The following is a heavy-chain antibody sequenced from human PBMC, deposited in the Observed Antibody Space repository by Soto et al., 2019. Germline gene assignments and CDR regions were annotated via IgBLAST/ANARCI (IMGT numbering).Heavy chain of an antibody. Sequence: GGSLRLSCAASGFTFSSYAMSWVRQAPGKGLEWVSAISGSGGSTYYADSVKGRFTISRDNSKNTLYLQMNSLRAEDTAVYYCAKGTRGVGPVLLWFGELPVFDYWGQGTLVTVSS. V-gene: IGHV3-23*01. CDR3: AKGTRGVGPVLLWFGELPVFDY. CDR1: GFTFSSYA. J-gene: IGHJ4*02. CDR2: ISGSGGST. D-gene: IGHD3-10*01.